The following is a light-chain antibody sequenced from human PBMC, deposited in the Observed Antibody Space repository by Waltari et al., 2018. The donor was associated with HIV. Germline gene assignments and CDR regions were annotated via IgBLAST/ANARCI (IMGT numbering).Light chain of an antibody. J-gene: IGKJ5*01. CDR3: QHRSNWPIT. Sequence: EIVLTQSPATLSLSPGERATLSCRASQSVSAYLAWYQQKPGQAPRLLIYGASSRATVIPARCSGSGSGTDFTLTISSLEPGDFAVYYCQHRSNWPITFGQGTRLEIK. CDR1: QSVSAY. CDR2: GAS. V-gene: IGKV3-11*01.